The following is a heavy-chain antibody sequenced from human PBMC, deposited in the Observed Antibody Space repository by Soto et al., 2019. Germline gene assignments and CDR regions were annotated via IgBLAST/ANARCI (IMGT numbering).Heavy chain of an antibody. CDR1: GFTFSNAW. CDR3: TTILTYNPWDWNPNQDYYGMDV. V-gene: IGHV3-15*07. J-gene: IGHJ6*02. Sequence: PGGSLRLSCAASGFTFSNAWMNWVRQAPGKGLEWVGRIKSKTDGGTTDYAAPVKGRFTISRDDSKNTLYLQMNSLKTEDTAVYYCTTILTYNPWDWNPNQDYYGMDVWGQGTTVTVSS. CDR2: IKSKTDGGTT. D-gene: IGHD1-1*01.